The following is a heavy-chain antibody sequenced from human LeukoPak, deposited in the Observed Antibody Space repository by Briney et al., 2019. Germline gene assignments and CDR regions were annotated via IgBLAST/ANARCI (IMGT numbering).Heavy chain of an antibody. CDR1: GGSISSYY. CDR2: IYTSGTI. CDR3: ASQWTIFDAFDI. J-gene: IGHJ3*02. D-gene: IGHD2-8*01. Sequence: SETLSLTCTVSGGSISSYYWSWIRQPAGTALEWIGRIYTSGTITYNPSLKSRVTMSVDTSNNQFSLKLSSVTAADMAVYYCASQWTIFDAFDIWGQGTMVTVSS. V-gene: IGHV4-4*07.